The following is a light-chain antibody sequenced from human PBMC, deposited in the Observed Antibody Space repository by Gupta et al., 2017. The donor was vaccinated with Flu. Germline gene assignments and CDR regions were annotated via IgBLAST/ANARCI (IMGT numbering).Light chain of an antibody. CDR3: SSYTSSSSVV. CDR1: SSDVGGYNY. J-gene: IGLJ2*01. Sequence: RAITISCTGTSSDVGGYNYVSWYQQHPGKAPKLLLYDVSNRPSGVSNRFSGSKSGITASLTISGLRAEDESDYYCSSYTSSSSVVFAGGPKLT. V-gene: IGLV2-14*03. CDR2: DVS.